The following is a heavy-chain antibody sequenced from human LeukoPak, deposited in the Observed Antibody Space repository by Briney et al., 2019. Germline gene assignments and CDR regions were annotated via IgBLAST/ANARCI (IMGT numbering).Heavy chain of an antibody. CDR1: GFTFSDYY. CDR2: ISSSGSTI. V-gene: IGHV3-11*01. D-gene: IGHD5-18*01. CDR3: ASPSWIQLWPDAFDI. J-gene: IGHJ3*02. Sequence: GGSLRLSCAASGFTFSDYYMSWIRQAPGKGLEWVSYISSSGSTIYYADSVKGRFTISRDNAKNSLYLQMNSLRAEDTAVYYCASPSWIQLWPDAFDIWGQGTMVTVSS.